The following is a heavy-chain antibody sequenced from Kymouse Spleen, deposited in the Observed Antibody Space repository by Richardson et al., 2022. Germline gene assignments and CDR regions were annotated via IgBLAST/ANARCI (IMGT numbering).Heavy chain of an antibody. CDR2: IYYSGST. D-gene: IGHD3-10*01. Sequence: QLQLQESGPGLVKPSETLSLTCTVSGGSISSSSYYWGWIRQPPGKGLEWIGSIYYSGSTYYNPSLKSRVTISVDTSKNQFSLKLSSVTAADTAVYYCARSMVRGVIIKDYWGQGTLVTVSS. V-gene: IGHV4-39*01. CDR1: GGSISSSSYY. J-gene: IGHJ4*02. CDR3: ARSMVRGVIIKDY.